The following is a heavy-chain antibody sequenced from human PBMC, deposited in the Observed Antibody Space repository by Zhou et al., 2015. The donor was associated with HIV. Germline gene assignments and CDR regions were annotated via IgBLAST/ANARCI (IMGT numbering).Heavy chain of an antibody. J-gene: IGHJ6*03. CDR2: IIPIFGTA. CDR1: GGTFSSYA. Sequence: QVQLVQSGAEVKKPGSSVKVSCKASGGTFSSYAISWVRQAPGQGLEWMGGIIPIFGTANYAQKFQGRVTITADESTSTAYMELSSLRSEDTAVYYCARQSEPIVVVPAAIRVIREIYYYYYYMDVWGKGTTVTVSS. V-gene: IGHV1-69*01. CDR3: ARQSEPIVVVPAAIRVIREIYYYYYYMDV. D-gene: IGHD2-2*01.